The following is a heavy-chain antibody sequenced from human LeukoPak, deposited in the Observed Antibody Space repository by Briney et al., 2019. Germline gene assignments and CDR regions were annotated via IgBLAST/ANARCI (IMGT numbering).Heavy chain of an antibody. Sequence: ASETLSLTCAVSGYSISSGYYWGWIRQPPGKGLEWIGSIYHSGSTYYNPSLKSRVTISVDTSRNQFSLKLSSVTAADTAVNYCARDGRDWFDPWGQGTLVTVSS. J-gene: IGHJ5*02. CDR2: IYHSGST. V-gene: IGHV4-38-2*02. CDR3: ARDGRDWFDP. CDR1: GYSISSGYY.